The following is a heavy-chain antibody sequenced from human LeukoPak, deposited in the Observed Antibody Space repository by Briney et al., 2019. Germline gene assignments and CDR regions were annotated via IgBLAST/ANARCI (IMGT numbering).Heavy chain of an antibody. D-gene: IGHD4-17*01. CDR3: ARGGMTTVTA. CDR1: GFTVSKNY. Sequence: PGGSLRLSCAASGFTVSKNYMSWVRQAPGKGLECVSLIYSGGGTYYADSVKGRFTISRDDSKNTLYLQMNSLRAEDTAVYYCARGGMTTVTAWGQGTLVTVSS. V-gene: IGHV3-53*01. CDR2: IYSGGGT. J-gene: IGHJ5*02.